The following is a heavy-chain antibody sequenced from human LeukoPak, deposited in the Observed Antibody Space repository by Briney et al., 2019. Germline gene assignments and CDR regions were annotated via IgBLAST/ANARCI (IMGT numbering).Heavy chain of an antibody. Sequence: GGSLRLSCAASGFTFSSYAMHWVRQAPGKGLEWVAVISYDGSNKYYADSVKGRFTISRDNSKNTLYLQMNSLRAEDTAVYYCARDESESEMATIPYFDYWGQGALVTVSS. J-gene: IGHJ4*02. CDR3: ARDESESEMATIPYFDY. D-gene: IGHD5-24*01. V-gene: IGHV3-30-3*01. CDR2: ISYDGSNK. CDR1: GFTFSSYA.